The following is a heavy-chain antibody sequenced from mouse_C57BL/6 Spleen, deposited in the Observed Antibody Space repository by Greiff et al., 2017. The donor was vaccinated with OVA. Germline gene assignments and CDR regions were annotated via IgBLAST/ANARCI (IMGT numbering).Heavy chain of an antibody. V-gene: IGHV5-17*01. CDR3: ARSNYEDYAMDY. CDR1: GFTFSDYG. D-gene: IGHD2-5*01. Sequence: EVKVVESGGGLVKPGGSLKLSCAASGFTFSDYGMHWVRQAPEKGLEWVAYISSGSSTIYYADTVKGRFTISRDNAKNTLFLQLTSLRSEDTAMYYCARSNYEDYAMDYWGQGTSVTVSS. CDR2: ISSGSSTI. J-gene: IGHJ4*01.